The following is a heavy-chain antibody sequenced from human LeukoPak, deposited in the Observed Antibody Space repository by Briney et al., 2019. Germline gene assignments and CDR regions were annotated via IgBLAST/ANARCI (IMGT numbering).Heavy chain of an antibody. CDR2: ISDSGGVI. D-gene: IGHD5-24*01. CDR1: GFTFSKYN. Sequence: GGSLRLSCAASGFTFSKYNMNWVRQAPGKGLEWVSGISDSGGVIDYADSVKGRFTISRDTSKNTLHLQMNSLRAEDTAVYYCAKRLRDGYNSPIDFWGQGTLVTVSS. CDR3: AKRLRDGYNSPIDF. V-gene: IGHV3-23*01. J-gene: IGHJ4*02.